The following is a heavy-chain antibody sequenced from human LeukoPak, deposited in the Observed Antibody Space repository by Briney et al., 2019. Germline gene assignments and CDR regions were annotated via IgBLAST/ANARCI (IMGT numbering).Heavy chain of an antibody. CDR1: GGSISSGSYY. D-gene: IGHD3-22*01. J-gene: IGHJ4*02. V-gene: IGHV4-61*02. Sequence: SETLSLTCTVSGGSISSGSYYWSWIRQPAGKGLEWIGRIYTSGSTNYNPSLKSRVTISVDTSKNQFSLKLSSVTAAYTAVYYCARGFPYYYDSSGYYVDYWGQGTLVTVSS. CDR2: IYTSGST. CDR3: ARGFPYYYDSSGYYVDY.